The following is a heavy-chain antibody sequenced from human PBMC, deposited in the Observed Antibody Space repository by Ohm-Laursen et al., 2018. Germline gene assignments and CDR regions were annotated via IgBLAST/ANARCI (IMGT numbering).Heavy chain of an antibody. Sequence: SETLSLTCPVSGGSISSSSYYWGWIRQPPGKGLEWIGSIYYSGSTYYNPSLKSRVTISVDTSKNQFSLKLSSVTAADTAVYYCARGQAGATALFDYWGQGTLVTVSS. CDR2: IYYSGST. CDR1: GGSISSSSYY. CDR3: ARGQAGATALFDY. V-gene: IGHV4-39*07. J-gene: IGHJ4*02. D-gene: IGHD1-26*01.